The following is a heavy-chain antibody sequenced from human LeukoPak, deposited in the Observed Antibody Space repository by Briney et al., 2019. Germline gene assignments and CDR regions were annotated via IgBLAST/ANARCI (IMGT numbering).Heavy chain of an antibody. Sequence: WASVKVSCTASGYTFTSYGTSCGCEAPGQGLEWMGWISPYIDNTNYAQKIQGRVTMTTDTSTSTAYMELRSLRSEDTAVYYCARGGVGSGIGFDYWGQGTLVTVSS. CDR1: GYTFTSYG. V-gene: IGHV1-18*01. D-gene: IGHD6-19*01. J-gene: IGHJ4*02. CDR2: ISPYIDNT. CDR3: ARGGVGSGIGFDY.